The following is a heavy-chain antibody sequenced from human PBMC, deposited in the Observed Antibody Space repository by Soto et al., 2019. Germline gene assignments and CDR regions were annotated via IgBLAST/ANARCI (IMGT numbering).Heavy chain of an antibody. Sequence: SQTLSLTCAISGDSASSNSAAWNWIRQSPSRGLEWLGRTYYRSKWYNDYAVSVKSRITINPDTSKNQFSLQLNSVTPEDTAVYYCARDLVVPAATRWDYYYYYMDVWGKGTTVTVSS. CDR3: ARDLVVPAATRWDYYYYYMDV. D-gene: IGHD2-2*01. V-gene: IGHV6-1*01. CDR2: TYYRSKWYN. CDR1: GDSASSNSAA. J-gene: IGHJ6*03.